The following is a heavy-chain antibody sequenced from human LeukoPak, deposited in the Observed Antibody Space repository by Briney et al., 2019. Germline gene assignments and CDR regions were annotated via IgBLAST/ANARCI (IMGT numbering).Heavy chain of an antibody. CDR3: ASGVVVVAPDTFDI. Sequence: GRSLRLSCASSGFTFSNYAMHWVRQAPGKGLEWVANIKEDGSEKYYVDSVKGRFTISRDNAKNSLYLQMNSLRAEDTAVYYCASGVVVVAPDTFDIWGQGTMVTVSS. CDR1: GFTFSNYA. CDR2: IKEDGSEK. J-gene: IGHJ3*02. V-gene: IGHV3-7*01. D-gene: IGHD2-15*01.